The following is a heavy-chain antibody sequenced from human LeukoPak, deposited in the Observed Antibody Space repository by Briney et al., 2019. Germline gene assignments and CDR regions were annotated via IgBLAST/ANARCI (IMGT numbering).Heavy chain of an antibody. CDR2: IYTSGST. CDR3: ARLKAAYCGGDCYPHGMDV. D-gene: IGHD2-21*02. Sequence: PSQTLSLTCTVSGGSISSGSYYWSWIRQPAGKGLEWIGRIYTSGSTNYNPSLKSRVTISVDTSKNQFSLKLSSVTAADTAVYYCARLKAAYCGGDCYPHGMDVWGQGTTVTVS. J-gene: IGHJ6*02. V-gene: IGHV4-61*02. CDR1: GGSISSGSYY.